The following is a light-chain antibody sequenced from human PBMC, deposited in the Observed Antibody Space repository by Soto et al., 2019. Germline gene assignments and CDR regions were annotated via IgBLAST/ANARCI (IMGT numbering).Light chain of an antibody. Sequence: DIQMTQSPSTLSASVGDRVTITCRASQSISSWLAWYQQEPGKAPKLLIYKASSLESGVPSRFSGGGSGTEFTLTISSLQPDDFATYYCQQYQTYPWTFGQGTKVDIK. V-gene: IGKV1-5*03. CDR2: KAS. CDR3: QQYQTYPWT. J-gene: IGKJ1*01. CDR1: QSISSW.